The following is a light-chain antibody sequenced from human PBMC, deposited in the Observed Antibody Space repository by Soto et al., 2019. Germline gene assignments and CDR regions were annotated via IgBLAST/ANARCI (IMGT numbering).Light chain of an antibody. Sequence: QAVVTQPPSVSGAPGQRVTISCTGSSSNIGAGYDVHWYQQLPGTAPKLLIYGNSNRPSGAPDRFSGSKSGTSASLAITGLQAEDEADYYCQSYDSSLSGWVFGGGTQLTVL. CDR2: GNS. J-gene: IGLJ3*02. CDR3: QSYDSSLSGWV. V-gene: IGLV1-40*01. CDR1: SSNIGAGYD.